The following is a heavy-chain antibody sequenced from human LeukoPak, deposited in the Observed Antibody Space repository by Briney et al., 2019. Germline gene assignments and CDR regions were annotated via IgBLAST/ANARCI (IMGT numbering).Heavy chain of an antibody. CDR2: ISAYNGNT. CDR1: GYTFNRYG. CDR3: ARDTSGWAPNDAFDI. J-gene: IGHJ3*02. V-gene: IGHV1-18*01. Sequence: ASVKVSCKASGYTFNRYGITWLRQAPGQGLEWMGWISAYNGNTNYAQKLQGRVTMTTDTSTSTAYMELRSLRSDDTAVYYCARDTSGWAPNDAFDIWGQGTMVTVSS. D-gene: IGHD6-19*01.